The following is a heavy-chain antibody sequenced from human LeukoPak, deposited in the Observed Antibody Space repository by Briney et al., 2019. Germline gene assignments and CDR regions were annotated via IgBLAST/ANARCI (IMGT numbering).Heavy chain of an antibody. Sequence: SETLSLTCTVSGGSIGSSSYYWGWIRQPPGKGLEWIASIYNSGSTYYNPSLKSRVTISVDTSKNQFSLKLSSVTAADTAVYYCARALAHNWFDPWGQGTLVTVSS. J-gene: IGHJ5*02. CDR2: IYNSGST. CDR1: GGSIGSSSYY. V-gene: IGHV4-39*07. CDR3: ARALAHNWFDP.